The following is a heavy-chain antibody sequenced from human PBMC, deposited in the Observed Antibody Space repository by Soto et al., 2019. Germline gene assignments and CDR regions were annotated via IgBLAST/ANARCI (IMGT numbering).Heavy chain of an antibody. Sequence: ASVKVSCKASGGTFSSYAISWVRQAPGQGLEWMGGIIPIFGTANYAQKFQGRVTITADESTSTAYMELSSLRSEDTAVYYCALGELSLEFFGYWGQGTLVTVSS. CDR3: ALGELSLEFFGY. CDR1: GGTFSSYA. CDR2: IIPIFGTA. J-gene: IGHJ4*02. V-gene: IGHV1-69*13. D-gene: IGHD3-16*02.